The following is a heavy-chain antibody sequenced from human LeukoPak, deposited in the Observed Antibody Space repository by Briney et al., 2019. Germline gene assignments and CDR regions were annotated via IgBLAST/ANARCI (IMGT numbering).Heavy chain of an antibody. J-gene: IGHJ5*02. V-gene: IGHV3-53*01. D-gene: IGHD2-2*01. CDR1: GFTVSSNY. CDR3: ARLFKVVPAAIHT. CDR2: IYSGCST. Sequence: PGGSLRLSCAASGFTVSSNYMSWVRQAPGKGLEWVAVIYSGCSTCYADSVKGRFTISRDNSKNTLYLQMNSLRAEDTAVYYCARLFKVVPAAIHTWGQGTLVAVSS.